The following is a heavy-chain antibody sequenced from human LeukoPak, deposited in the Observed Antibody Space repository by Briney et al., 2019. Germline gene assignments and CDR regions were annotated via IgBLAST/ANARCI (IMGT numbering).Heavy chain of an antibody. Sequence: SETLSLTCTVSGYSISSGYYWGWIRQPPGKGLEWIGSIYHSGSTYYNPSLKSRVTISVDTSKNQFSLKLSSVTAADTAVYYCARVTYYDFWSGYYTGDYYYYMDVWGKGTTVTVSS. CDR2: IYHSGST. J-gene: IGHJ6*03. D-gene: IGHD3-3*01. V-gene: IGHV4-38-2*02. CDR1: GYSISSGYY. CDR3: ARVTYYDFWSGYYTGDYYYYMDV.